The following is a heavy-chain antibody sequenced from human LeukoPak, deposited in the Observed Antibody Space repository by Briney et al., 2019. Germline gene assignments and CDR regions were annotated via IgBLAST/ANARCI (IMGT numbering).Heavy chain of an antibody. D-gene: IGHD2-15*01. CDR2: IIPLFGTP. CDR3: ASATLRCSGGSCYEMDV. J-gene: IGHJ6*04. V-gene: IGHV1-69*06. CDR1: GYTFTGYY. Sequence: ASVTVSFKASGYTFTGYYMHWVRQAPGQGLEWMGGIIPLFGTPDYAQKFQDRLTITADKSTSTAYMELSSLRSEDTAVYYCASATLRCSGGSCYEMDVWGKGTTVTVSS.